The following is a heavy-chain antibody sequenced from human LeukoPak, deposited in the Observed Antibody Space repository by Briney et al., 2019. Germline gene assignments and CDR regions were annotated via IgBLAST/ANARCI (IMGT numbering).Heavy chain of an antibody. CDR2: IYYSGST. CDR3: ARAKSTSWFDP. Sequence: SEALSLTCTVSGGSISSGGYYWSWIRQHPGKGLEWIGYIYYSGSTYYNPSLKSRVTISVDTSKNQFSLKLSSVTAADTAVYYCARAKSTSWFDPWGQGTLVTVSS. CDR1: GGSISSGGYY. D-gene: IGHD2-2*01. J-gene: IGHJ5*02. V-gene: IGHV4-31*03.